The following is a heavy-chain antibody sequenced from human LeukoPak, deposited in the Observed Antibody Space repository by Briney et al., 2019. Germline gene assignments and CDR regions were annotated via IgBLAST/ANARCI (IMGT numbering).Heavy chain of an antibody. CDR3: AELGITMIGGV. D-gene: IGHD3-10*02. CDR2: ISSSGSTI. CDR1: GFTFSSYE. V-gene: IGHV3-48*03. Sequence: GGSLRLSWAASGFTFSSYEMNWVRQAPGKGLEGVSYISSSGSTIYYADSVKGRFTISRDNAKNSLYLQMNSLRAEDTAVYYCAELGITMIGGVWGKGTTVTISS. J-gene: IGHJ6*04.